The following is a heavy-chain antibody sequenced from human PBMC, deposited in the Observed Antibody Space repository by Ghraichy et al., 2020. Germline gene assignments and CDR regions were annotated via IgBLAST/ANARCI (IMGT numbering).Heavy chain of an antibody. CDR3: AKDLYCSGGSCYRGFDY. D-gene: IGHD2-15*01. V-gene: IGHV3-23*01. CDR1: GFTFSSYA. J-gene: IGHJ4*02. Sequence: GGSLRLSCAASGFTFSSYAMSWVRQAPGKGLEWVSAISGSGGSTYYADSVKGLFTISRDNSKNTLYLKMNSLRAEDTAVYYCAKDLYCSGGSCYRGFDYWGQGTLVTVSS. CDR2: ISGSGGST.